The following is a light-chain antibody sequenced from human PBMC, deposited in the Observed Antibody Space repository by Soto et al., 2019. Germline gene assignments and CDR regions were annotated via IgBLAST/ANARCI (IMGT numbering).Light chain of an antibody. J-gene: IGKJ1*01. CDR1: RSITNNY. V-gene: IGKV3-20*01. CDR3: QQYGSSPQT. CDR2: AAS. Sequence: EIVLTQSPGTLSLSPGERATLSCRASRSITNNYLAWYQQKPGQSPRLLIYAASSRATGIPDRFSGSGSGTDFTLTISRLEPEDFAVYYCQQYGSSPQTFGQGTKVEIK.